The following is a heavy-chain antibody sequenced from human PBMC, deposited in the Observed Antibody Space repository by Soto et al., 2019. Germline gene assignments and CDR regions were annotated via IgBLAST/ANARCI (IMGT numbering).Heavy chain of an antibody. CDR2: ISASSSAI. J-gene: IGHJ4*02. CDR1: GFIFSTYS. Sequence: EVQLVESGGGLVQPGGSLRLSCAASGFIFSTYSMNWVRQAPGKGLEWVSYISASSSAIYYADSMKGRFTTSRDNAKKSLFLQMNSLRDEDTAIYYCARGGESLDYWGQGTLVTVSS. D-gene: IGHD1-26*01. CDR3: ARGGESLDY. V-gene: IGHV3-48*02.